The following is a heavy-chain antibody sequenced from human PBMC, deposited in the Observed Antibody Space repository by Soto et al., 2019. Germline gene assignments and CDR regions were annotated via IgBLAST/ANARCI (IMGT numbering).Heavy chain of an antibody. J-gene: IGHJ4*02. D-gene: IGHD3-22*01. CDR2: IYYSGST. CDR1: GGSISSGGYY. Sequence: SETLSLTCTASGGSISSGGYYWSWIRQHPGKGLEWIGYIYYSGSTYYNPSLKSRVTISVDTSKNQFSLKLSSVTAADTAVYYCARGPRVGYYDSSGYYPYWGQGTLVTVSS. V-gene: IGHV4-31*03. CDR3: ARGPRVGYYDSSGYYPY.